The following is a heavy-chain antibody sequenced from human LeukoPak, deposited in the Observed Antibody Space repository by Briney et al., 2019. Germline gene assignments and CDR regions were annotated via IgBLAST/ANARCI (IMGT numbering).Heavy chain of an antibody. CDR2: IYPGDSDT. D-gene: IGHD5-24*01. J-gene: IGHJ4*02. CDR1: GYSFTSYW. V-gene: IGHV5-51*01. CDR3: ASRKGRDGLPLDY. Sequence: GESLKISCKGSGYSFTSYWIGWVRQMPGKGLEWMGIIYPGDSDTRYSPSFQGQVTISADKSISTTYLQCSRLKASDTAMYYCASRKGRDGLPLDYWGQGTLVTVSS.